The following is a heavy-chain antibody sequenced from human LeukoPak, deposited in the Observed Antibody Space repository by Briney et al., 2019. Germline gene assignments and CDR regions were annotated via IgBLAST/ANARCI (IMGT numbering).Heavy chain of an antibody. CDR3: ARERQWLVVYYYMDV. D-gene: IGHD6-19*01. J-gene: IGHJ6*03. V-gene: IGHV3-7*01. CDR2: IDQAGSEK. Sequence: PVGSLRLSCSASGFTFSNYLMSWVRQAPGRGLGWVANIDQAGSEKDYVDYVKGRFTISRDHAKNSLYLQMNSLGAEDTAVYYCARERQWLVVYYYMDVWGKGTTVTVSS. CDR1: GFTFSNYL.